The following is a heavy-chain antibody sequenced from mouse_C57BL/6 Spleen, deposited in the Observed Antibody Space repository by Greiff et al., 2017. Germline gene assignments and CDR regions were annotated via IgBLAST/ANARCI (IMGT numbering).Heavy chain of an antibody. CDR3: ASEIITTVVANFDY. CDR1: GFNIKDYY. J-gene: IGHJ2*01. CDR2: IDPEDGET. D-gene: IGHD1-1*01. Sequence: VQLKESGAELVKPGASVKLSCTASGFNIKDYYMHWVKQRTEQGLEWIGRIDPEDGETKYAPKFQGKATITADTSSNTAYLQLSSLTSEDTAVYYCASEIITTVVANFDYWGQGTTLTVSS. V-gene: IGHV14-2*01.